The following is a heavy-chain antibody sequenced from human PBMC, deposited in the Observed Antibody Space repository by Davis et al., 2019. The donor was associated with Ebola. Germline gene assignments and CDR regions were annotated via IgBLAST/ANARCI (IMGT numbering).Heavy chain of an antibody. CDR3: ARGRGMITFGEVRFDY. V-gene: IGHV4-34*01. CDR1: GGSFSGYY. J-gene: IGHJ4*02. CDR2: INHSGST. Sequence: SETLSLTCAVYGGSFSGYYWSWIRQPPGKGLEWIGEINHSGSTNYNPSLKSRVTISVETSKNQFSLKLSSVTAADTAVYYCARGRGMITFGEVRFDYWGQGTLVTVSS. D-gene: IGHD3-16*01.